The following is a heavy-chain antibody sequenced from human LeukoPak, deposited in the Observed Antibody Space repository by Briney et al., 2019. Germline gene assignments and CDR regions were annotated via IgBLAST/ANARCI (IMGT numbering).Heavy chain of an antibody. CDR2: ISSSGSTI. V-gene: IGHV3-11*01. D-gene: IGHD5-12*01. CDR3: ARSSVEGGYDRWYYYYYMDV. Sequence: GGSLRLSCAASGFTFSDYYMSWIRQAPGKGLEWVSYISSSGSTIYYADSVKGRFTISRDNAKNSLYLQMNSLRAEDTAVYYCARSSVEGGYDRWYYYYYMDVWGKGTTVTISS. CDR1: GFTFSDYY. J-gene: IGHJ6*03.